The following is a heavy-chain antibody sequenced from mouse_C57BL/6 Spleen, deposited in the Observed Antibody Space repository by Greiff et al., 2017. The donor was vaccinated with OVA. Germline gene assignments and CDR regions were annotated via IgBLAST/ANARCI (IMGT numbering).Heavy chain of an antibody. CDR3: ARVGTTVEGAPFAY. V-gene: IGHV5-4*01. Sequence: EVHLVESGGGLVKPGGSLKLSCAASGFTFSSYAMSWVRQTPGKRLEWVATISDGGSYTYYPDNVKGRFTISRDNAKNNLYLQMSHLKSEDTAMYYCARVGTTVEGAPFAYWGQGTLVTVSA. CDR2: ISDGGSYT. J-gene: IGHJ3*01. D-gene: IGHD1-1*01. CDR1: GFTFSSYA.